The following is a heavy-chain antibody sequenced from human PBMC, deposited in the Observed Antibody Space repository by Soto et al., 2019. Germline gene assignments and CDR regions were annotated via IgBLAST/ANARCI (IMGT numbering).Heavy chain of an antibody. V-gene: IGHV3-30*18. J-gene: IGHJ6*03. D-gene: IGHD2-2*01. CDR2: ISYDGSNK. CDR1: GFTFSSYG. CDR3: AKDPAHCSSTSCLYYYYYYMDV. Sequence: PGGSLRLSCAASGFTFSSYGTHWVRQAPGKGLEWVAVISYDGSNKYYADSVKGRFTISRDNSKNTLYLQMNSLRAEDTAVYYCAKDPAHCSSTSCLYYYYYYMDVWGKGTTVTVSS.